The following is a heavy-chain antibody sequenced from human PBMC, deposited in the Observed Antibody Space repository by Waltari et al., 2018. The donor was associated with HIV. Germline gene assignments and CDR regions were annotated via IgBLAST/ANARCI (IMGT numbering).Heavy chain of an antibody. Sequence: VQLVESGGGVVQSGGSLSLSCEVSGFDVSASGIHWVRQAPGKGVEWVAVMSYDEKPFYSDDVKGRFTMSRDTSKNTILLQMDRLKVGDGAVYHCAKDLNKFYHGSGFDSWGPGTPVTV. D-gene: IGHD3-10*01. V-gene: IGHV3-30*18. CDR3: AKDLNKFYHGSGFDS. CDR1: GFDVSASG. CDR2: MSYDEKP. J-gene: IGHJ4*02.